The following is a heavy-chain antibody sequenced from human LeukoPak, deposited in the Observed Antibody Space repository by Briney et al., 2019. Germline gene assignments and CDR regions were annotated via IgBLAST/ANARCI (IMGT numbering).Heavy chain of an antibody. D-gene: IGHD6-13*01. V-gene: IGHV1-24*01. J-gene: IGHJ6*02. CDR1: GYTLTELS. Sequence: ASVKVSCKVSGYTLTELSMHWVRQAPGKGLEWMGGFDPEDGETIYAQKFQGRVTMTEDTSTDTAYMELSSLRSEDTAVYYCATSGHSDVYYSYGMDVWGQGSTVTVSS. CDR2: FDPEDGET. CDR3: ATSGHSDVYYSYGMDV.